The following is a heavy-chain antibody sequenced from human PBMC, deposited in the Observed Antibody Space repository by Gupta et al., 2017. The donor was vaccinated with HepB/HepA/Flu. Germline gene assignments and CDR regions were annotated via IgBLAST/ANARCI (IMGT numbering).Heavy chain of an antibody. CDR3: AGGAGWLIDY. CDR2: IKKDGSEK. V-gene: IGHV3-7*01. CDR1: GFSFSDYW. Sequence: EVQVVESGGALVHPGGSLRLSCAASGFSFSDYWMNWIRQAPGKGLEWVAMIKKDGSEKKYVDSVRGRFTISRDNAQNSLFLQMNNLRVEDTAIYYCAGGAGWLIDYWGHGTLVTVSS. D-gene: IGHD6-19*01. J-gene: IGHJ4*01.